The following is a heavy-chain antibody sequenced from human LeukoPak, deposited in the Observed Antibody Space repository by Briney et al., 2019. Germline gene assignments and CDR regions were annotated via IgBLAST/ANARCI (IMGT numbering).Heavy chain of an antibody. V-gene: IGHV4-31*03. CDR1: GGSISSGGYY. J-gene: IGHJ3*02. CDR2: IYYSGST. CDR3: ARGADPQQLVLNAFDI. Sequence: SQTLSLTCTVSGGSISSGGYYWSWIRQHPGKGLEWIGYIYYSGSTYYNPFLKSRVTISVDTSKNQSSLKLSSVTAADTAVYYCARGADPQQLVLNAFDIWGQGTMVTVSS. D-gene: IGHD6-13*01.